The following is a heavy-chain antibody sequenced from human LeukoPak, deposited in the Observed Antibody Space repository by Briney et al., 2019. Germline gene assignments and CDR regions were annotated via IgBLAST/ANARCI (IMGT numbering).Heavy chain of an antibody. J-gene: IGHJ6*04. CDR2: ITSSGDRQ. Sequence: GESLRLSCVASGFTFEYYEMIGVRQAPGKGLEWLSYITSSGDRQHYADSVKGRFTVSRDNAKNSLYLQMNSLRAEDTAVYYCAELGITMFGGVWGKGTTVTISS. D-gene: IGHD3-10*02. V-gene: IGHV3-48*03. CDR1: GFTFEYYE. CDR3: AELGITMFGGV.